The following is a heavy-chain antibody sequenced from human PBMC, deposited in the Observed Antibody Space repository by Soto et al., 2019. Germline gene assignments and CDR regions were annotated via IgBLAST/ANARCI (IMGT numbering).Heavy chain of an antibody. D-gene: IGHD6-6*01. CDR1: GFPFSDSY. CDR2: ISSTGSTP. Sequence: QMQLVESGGGLVKPGGSLRLSCAASGFPFSDSYMAWIRQAPGKGLEEIATISSTGSTPYYADSVKGRFTISRDNAQNSLYLGKNNLRSEDTAVYDGARVQQLVANWLDACGAGVLGSVSS. CDR3: ARVQQLVANWLDA. V-gene: IGHV3-11*01. J-gene: IGHJ5*02.